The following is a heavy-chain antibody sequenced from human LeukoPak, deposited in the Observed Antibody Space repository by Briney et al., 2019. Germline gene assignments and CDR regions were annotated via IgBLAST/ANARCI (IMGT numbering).Heavy chain of an antibody. Sequence: PSQTLSLTCTVSGASFSSGDQYWNWIRQSPGKGLEWIGSLHPSGNLYNNPSLESRVTMSVDTSKNQFSLNLNSMTAADTAVYLCSRGLDSRKLGYWGQGTLVTVSS. J-gene: IGHJ4*02. CDR1: GASFSSGDQY. CDR3: SRGLDSRKLGY. V-gene: IGHV4-31*03. D-gene: IGHD3-22*01. CDR2: LHPSGNL.